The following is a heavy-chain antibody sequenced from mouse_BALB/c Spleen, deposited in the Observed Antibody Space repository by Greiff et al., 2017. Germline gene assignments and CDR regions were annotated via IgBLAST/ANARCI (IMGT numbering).Heavy chain of an antibody. CDR2: INPGSGGT. CDR1: GYAFTNYL. V-gene: IGHV1-54*03. J-gene: IGHJ4*01. Sequence: QVQLQQSGAELVRPGTSVKLSCKASGYAFTNYLIEGVKQRPGQGLEWIGVINPGSGGTNYNEKLKGKATLTADKSSSTAYMQLSSLTSDDSAVYFCARRLSYAMDYWGQGTSVTVSS. CDR3: ARRLSYAMDY.